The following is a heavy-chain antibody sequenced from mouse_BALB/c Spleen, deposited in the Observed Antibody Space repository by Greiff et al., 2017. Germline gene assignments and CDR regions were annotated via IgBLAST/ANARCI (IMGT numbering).Heavy chain of an antibody. D-gene: IGHD2-2*01. CDR1: GDSITSGY. J-gene: IGHJ1*01. Sequence: VQLQQSGPSLVKPSQTLSLTCSVTGDSITSGYWNWIRKFPGNKLEYMGYISYSGSTYYNPSLKSRISITRDTSKNQYYLQLNSVTTEDTATYYCARYDGYDYWYFDVWGAGTTVTVSS. CDR3: ARYDGYDYWYFDV. V-gene: IGHV3-8*02. CDR2: ISYSGST.